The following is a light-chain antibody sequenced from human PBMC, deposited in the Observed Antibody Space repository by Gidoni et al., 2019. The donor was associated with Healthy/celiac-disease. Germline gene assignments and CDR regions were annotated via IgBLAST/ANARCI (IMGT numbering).Light chain of an antibody. CDR3: QQYGSSISIT. CDR2: GAS. J-gene: IGKJ5*01. V-gene: IGKV3-20*01. CDR1: QSVSSSY. Sequence: IVLMQSPGTLSLSPGERATLSCRASQSVSSSYLAWYQQKPGQAPRLLIYGASSRATGIPDRFSGSGSGTDFTLTISRLEAEDVAVYYCQQYGSSISITFGQGTQLEIK.